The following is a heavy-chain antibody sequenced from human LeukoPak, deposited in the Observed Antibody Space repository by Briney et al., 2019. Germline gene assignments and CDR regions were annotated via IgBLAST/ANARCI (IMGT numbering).Heavy chain of an antibody. CDR3: ARLPTGFPNWFDP. V-gene: IGHV4-39*01. D-gene: IGHD2-8*02. CDR1: GGSISTSNYH. Sequence: PSETLSLTCTVSGGSISTSNYHWGWIRLPPGKGLEWIGNIYYSGSTFYNPSLESRVTMSVDTSKNQFSLKLSSVTAADTAVYYCARLPTGFPNWFDPWGQGTLVTVSS. CDR2: IYYSGST. J-gene: IGHJ5*02.